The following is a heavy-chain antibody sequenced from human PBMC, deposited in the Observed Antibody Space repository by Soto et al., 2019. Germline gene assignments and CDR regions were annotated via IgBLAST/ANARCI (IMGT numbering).Heavy chain of an antibody. CDR2: INAGNGNT. J-gene: IGHJ4*02. CDR1: GYTFTSYA. V-gene: IGHV1-3*01. Sequence: ASVKVSCKASGYTFTSYAMHWVRQAPGQRLEWMGWINAGNGNTKYSQKFQSRVTISVDTSNNQFSLKLTSVTAADTSVYYCARHGGKLGITGTMGNFDYWGQGSLVTVSS. CDR3: ARHGGKLGITGTMGNFDY. D-gene: IGHD1-20*01.